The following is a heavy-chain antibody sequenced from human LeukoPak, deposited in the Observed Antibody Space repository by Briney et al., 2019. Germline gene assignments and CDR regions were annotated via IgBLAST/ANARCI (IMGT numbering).Heavy chain of an antibody. CDR1: GGSFSGYY. J-gene: IGHJ5*02. Sequence: NPSETLSLTCAVYGGSFSGYYWSWIRQPPGKGLERIGEINHSGSTNYNASLKSRVTISVDTSKNQFSLKLSSVTAADTAVYYCARVNPYSSKFNWFDPWGQGTLVTVSS. D-gene: IGHD6-13*01. V-gene: IGHV4-34*01. CDR2: INHSGST. CDR3: ARVNPYSSKFNWFDP.